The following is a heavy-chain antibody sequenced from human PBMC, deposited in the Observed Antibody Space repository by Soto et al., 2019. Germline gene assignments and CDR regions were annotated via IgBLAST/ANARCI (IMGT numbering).Heavy chain of an antibody. CDR2: SSTSNGNP. CDR3: TRLQHTAMVNNHYFDY. D-gene: IGHD5-18*01. V-gene: IGHV1-18*01. Sequence: AAGKGIEGMGCSSTSNGNPNYAQKVQGRVTTTTDTSTSTAYIELRGLRSDDTGVYCGTRLQHTAMVNNHYFDYWGQGTLVTVSS. J-gene: IGHJ4*02.